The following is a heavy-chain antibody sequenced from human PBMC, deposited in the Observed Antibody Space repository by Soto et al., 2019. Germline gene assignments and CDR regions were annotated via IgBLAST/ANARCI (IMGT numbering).Heavy chain of an antibody. D-gene: IGHD1-7*01. CDR3: ARDKGRQQLGGNYYYITAI. CDR1: GGTFSSSA. J-gene: IGHJ6*02. V-gene: IGHV1-69*12. CDR2: IIPLFRTP. Sequence: QVQLVQSGAEVKKPGSSVKVSCKACGGTFSSSAFSWVRQAPGQGLEWMGGIIPLFRTPDYGQRFQGRVTITADESAGTVYMELRGLRSEDTAVYFCARDKGRQQLGGNYYYITAIWGQGTTVTVSS.